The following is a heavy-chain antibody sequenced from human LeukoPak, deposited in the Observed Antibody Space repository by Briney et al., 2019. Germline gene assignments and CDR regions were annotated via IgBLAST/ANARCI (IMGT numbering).Heavy chain of an antibody. D-gene: IGHD4-23*01. Sequence: GGSLRLSCAASGFTFSSYWMHWVRQAPGKGLVWVSRINSDGSSTSYADSVKGRFTTSRDNAKNTLYLQMNSLRAEDTAVYYCARGVAVVNYFDYWGQGTLVTVSS. J-gene: IGHJ4*02. CDR2: INSDGSST. CDR1: GFTFSSYW. V-gene: IGHV3-74*01. CDR3: ARGVAVVNYFDY.